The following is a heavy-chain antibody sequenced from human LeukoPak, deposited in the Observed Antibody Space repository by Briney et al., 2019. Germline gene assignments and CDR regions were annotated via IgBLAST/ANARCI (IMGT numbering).Heavy chain of an antibody. CDR1: GFTFTTYW. V-gene: IGHV3-74*01. J-gene: IGHJ4*02. Sequence: QTGGSLRLSCAASGFTFTTYWMHWVRQAPGKGLVWVSRLNTDGSSTRYADSVKGRFTISRDNAKNTLYLQMNSLRAEDTAVYYCAKDVVGAINYFDYWGQGTLVTVSS. D-gene: IGHD1-26*01. CDR3: AKDVVGAINYFDY. CDR2: LNTDGSST.